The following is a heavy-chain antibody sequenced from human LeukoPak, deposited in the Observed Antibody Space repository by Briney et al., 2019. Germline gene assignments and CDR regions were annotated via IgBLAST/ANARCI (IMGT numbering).Heavy chain of an antibody. V-gene: IGHV1-18*01. CDR1: GYTFTSYG. Sequence: ASVTVSCKASGYTFTSYGISWVRQAPGQGLEWLGWISAYNGNTNYAQKLQGRVTMTTDTSTSTAYMELRSLRSDDTAVYYCAISQTYYYDSSGYYYPRYYYYGMDVWGQGTTVTVSS. CDR3: AISQTYYYDSSGYYYPRYYYYGMDV. CDR2: ISAYNGNT. J-gene: IGHJ6*02. D-gene: IGHD3-22*01.